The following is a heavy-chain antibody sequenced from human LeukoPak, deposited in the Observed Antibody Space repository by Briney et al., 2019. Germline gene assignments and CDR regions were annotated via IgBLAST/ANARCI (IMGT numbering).Heavy chain of an antibody. D-gene: IGHD2-2*01. V-gene: IGHV3-9*01. CDR1: GFTFDDYG. CDR2: ISWNSGSK. J-gene: IGHJ4*02. CDR3: AKKVGCSTTSCFYFDY. Sequence: GGSLRLSCAASGFTFDDYGMHWVRQAPGKGLEWVSGISWNSGSKGYVDSVKGRFTISRDNSKNTLYLQMNSLRAEDTAVYYCAKKVGCSTTSCFYFDYWGQGTLVTVSS.